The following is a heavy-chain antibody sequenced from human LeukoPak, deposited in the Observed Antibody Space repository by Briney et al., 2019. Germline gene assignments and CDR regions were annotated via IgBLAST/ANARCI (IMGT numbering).Heavy chain of an antibody. CDR3: ARGRYSPAAVDY. CDR1: GGSISSYY. V-gene: IGHV4-59*01. Sequence: KPSETLSLTCTVSGGSISSYYWSWIRQPPGKGLEWIGYIYYSGSTNYNPSLKSRVTISVDTSKNQFSLKLSSVTAADTAVYYCARGRYSPAAVDYWGQGTLVTVSS. J-gene: IGHJ4*02. D-gene: IGHD6-13*01. CDR2: IYYSGST.